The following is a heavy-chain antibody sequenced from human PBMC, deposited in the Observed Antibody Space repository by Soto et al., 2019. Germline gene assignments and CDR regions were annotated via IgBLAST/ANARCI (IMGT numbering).Heavy chain of an antibody. J-gene: IGHJ4*02. Sequence: ETLSLTCTDAGGCINRYYWIWIRQSAGKGLEWIGRISSTGTTNYNPSFKSRVTMSVDTSKNHFSLKLTSVTAADTAVYYCARDPHYYDDSGSFVWGQGTLVTVSS. CDR2: ISSTGTT. V-gene: IGHV4-4*07. CDR1: GGCINRYY. D-gene: IGHD3-22*01. CDR3: ARDPHYYDDSGSFV.